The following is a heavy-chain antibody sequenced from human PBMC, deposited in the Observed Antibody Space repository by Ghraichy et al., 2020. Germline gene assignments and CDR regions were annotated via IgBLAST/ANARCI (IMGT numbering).Heavy chain of an antibody. V-gene: IGHV1-2*06. D-gene: IGHD6-13*01. CDR3: ARDNGQQLFDF. CDR1: GYTFTGYY. J-gene: IGHJ4*02. Sequence: ASVKVSCKASGYTFTGYYIHWVRQAPGQGLEWMGRIKPNDGDTTFGEKFQGRVTMTRDTSITTAYMELSGLTSDDTAVYFCARDNGQQLFDFWGQGTLVTVSS. CDR2: IKPNDGDT.